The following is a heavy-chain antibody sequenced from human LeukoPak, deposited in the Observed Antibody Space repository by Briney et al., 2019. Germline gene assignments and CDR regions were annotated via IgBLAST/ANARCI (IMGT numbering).Heavy chain of an antibody. CDR3: AKVDWPILTGYYNPFDY. CDR1: GFTFSSYA. Sequence: GGFLRLSCAASGFTFSSYAMSWVRQAPGKGLEWVSAISGSGGSTYYADSVKGRFTISRDNSKNTLYLQMNSLRAEDTAVYYCAKVDWPILTGYYNPFDYWGQGTLVTVSS. D-gene: IGHD3-9*01. J-gene: IGHJ4*02. CDR2: ISGSGGST. V-gene: IGHV3-23*01.